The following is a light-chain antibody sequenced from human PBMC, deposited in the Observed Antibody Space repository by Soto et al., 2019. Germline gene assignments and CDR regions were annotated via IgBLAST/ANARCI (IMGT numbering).Light chain of an antibody. CDR1: SSDVGGYKY. Sequence: QSVLTQPASVSGSPGQSITISCTGTSSDVGGYKYVSWYQQYPGKAPKLMIYEVSNRPSGVSNRFSGSKSGNTASLTISGLQAEDEADYYCNSYTSSRTLVFGGGTKLTVL. V-gene: IGLV2-14*01. CDR3: NSYTSSRTLV. CDR2: EVS. J-gene: IGLJ3*02.